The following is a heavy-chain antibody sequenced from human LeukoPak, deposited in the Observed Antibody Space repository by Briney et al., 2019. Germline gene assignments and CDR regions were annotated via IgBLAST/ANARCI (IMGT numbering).Heavy chain of an antibody. CDR3: ARGERYCRGDCSVFDY. CDR2: IYYSGST. J-gene: IGHJ4*02. D-gene: IGHD2-21*02. Sequence: SETLSLTCTVSGGSISSYYWSWIRQPPGKGLEWIGYIYYSGSTNYNPSLKSRVTISVDTSKNQFSLKLSSVTAADTAVYYCARGERYCRGDCSVFDYWGQGTLVTVSS. V-gene: IGHV4-59*01. CDR1: GGSISSYY.